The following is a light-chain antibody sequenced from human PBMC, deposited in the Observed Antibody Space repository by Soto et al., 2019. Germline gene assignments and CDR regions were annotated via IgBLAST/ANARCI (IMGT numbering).Light chain of an antibody. J-gene: IGLJ2*01. CDR2: YNN. CDR3: AAWDDSLNGVV. Sequence: QSVLTQPPSTSGTPGQRVTISCSGASSNIGSNTVNWYQHLPGTAPKLLIYYNNQRPSGVPDRFPGSRSGTSASLAFTGLQSGDAAYYYCAAWDDSLNGVVFGGGTKLTVL. CDR1: SSNIGSNT. V-gene: IGLV1-44*01.